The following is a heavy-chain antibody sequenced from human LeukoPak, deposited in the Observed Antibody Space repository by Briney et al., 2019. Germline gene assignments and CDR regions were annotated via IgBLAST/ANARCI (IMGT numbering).Heavy chain of an antibody. Sequence: ASVKVSCKASGYTFTSYGISWVRQAPGQGLEWMGWISAYNGNTNYAQKLQGRVTMTTDTSTSTAYMELRSLRSDDTAVYYCARENPRPWYDFPYHYYGMDVWGQGTTVTVSS. J-gene: IGHJ6*02. V-gene: IGHV1-18*01. CDR1: GYTFTSYG. CDR3: ARENPRPWYDFPYHYYGMDV. D-gene: IGHD3-3*01. CDR2: ISAYNGNT.